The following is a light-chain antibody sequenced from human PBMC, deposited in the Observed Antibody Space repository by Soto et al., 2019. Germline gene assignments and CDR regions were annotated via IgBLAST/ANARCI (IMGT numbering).Light chain of an antibody. J-gene: IGKJ1*01. V-gene: IGKV3-20*01. Sequence: EIVLTHSPGTLSLSPGERATLSCRASLTVSDNYLAWYQQKAGQAPRLVIYDASSRATGIPDRFSASGSGTDFTLTISRLEPEDFAVYYCQQYSTAPLTFGQGTKLDIK. CDR2: DAS. CDR3: QQYSTAPLT. CDR1: LTVSDNY.